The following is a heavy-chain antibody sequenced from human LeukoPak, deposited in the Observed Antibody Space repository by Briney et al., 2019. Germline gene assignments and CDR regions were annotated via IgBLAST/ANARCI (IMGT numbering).Heavy chain of an antibody. D-gene: IGHD4-17*01. J-gene: IGHJ4*02. CDR3: ARITYGDIDY. V-gene: IGHV4-39*07. CDR2: ISYTGST. Sequence: PAETLSLTCTVSGGSIRSGTYYWGYIRQPPGKGLEWIGSISYTGSTYYNPSLKSRVTISVDTSKNQFSLKLSSVTAADTAVYYCARITYGDIDYWGQGTLVTVSS. CDR1: GGSIRSGTYY.